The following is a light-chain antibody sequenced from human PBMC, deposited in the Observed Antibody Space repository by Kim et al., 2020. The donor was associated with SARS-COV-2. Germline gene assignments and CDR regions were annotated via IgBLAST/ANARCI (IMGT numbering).Light chain of an antibody. CDR3: ASYAGGNKKV. CDR1: SNDVGGYNS. Sequence: QSALTQPPSASGSLGQSVTISCTGGSNDVGGYNSVSWYQQHPGKAPKLIIYEVSKRPSGVPDRFSASKSGKTASLTVSGLQAEDEADYYCASYAGGNKKVFGTGTKVTVL. V-gene: IGLV2-8*01. J-gene: IGLJ1*01. CDR2: EVS.